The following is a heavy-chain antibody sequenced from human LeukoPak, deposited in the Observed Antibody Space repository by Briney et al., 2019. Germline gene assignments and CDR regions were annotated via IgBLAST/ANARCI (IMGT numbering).Heavy chain of an antibody. CDR1: GDSVSSNSAA. CDR2: TYYRSKWYN. J-gene: IGHJ4*02. CDR3: ARGRAWGSGRPRLYYFDY. V-gene: IGHV6-1*01. D-gene: IGHD6-19*01. Sequence: SQTLSLTCAISGDSVSSNSAAWNWIRQSPSRGLEWLGRTYYRSKWYNDYAVSVKSRITINPDTSKNQFSLQLNSVTPEDTAVYYCARGRAWGSGRPRLYYFDYWGQGTLVTVSS.